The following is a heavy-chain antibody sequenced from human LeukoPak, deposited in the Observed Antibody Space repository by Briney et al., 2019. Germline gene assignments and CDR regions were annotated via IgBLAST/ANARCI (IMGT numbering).Heavy chain of an antibody. J-gene: IGHJ6*03. D-gene: IGHD6-13*01. CDR1: GFTVSSNY. V-gene: IGHV3-53*01. CDR3: ARDRRGIAAAGTYYYYYMDV. CDR2: IYSGGST. Sequence: GGSLRLSCAASGFTVSSNYMSWVRQATGKGLEWVSVIYSGGSTYYADPVKGRFTISRDNSKNTLYLQMNSLRAEDTAVYYCARDRRGIAAAGTYYYYYMDVWGKGTTVTVSS.